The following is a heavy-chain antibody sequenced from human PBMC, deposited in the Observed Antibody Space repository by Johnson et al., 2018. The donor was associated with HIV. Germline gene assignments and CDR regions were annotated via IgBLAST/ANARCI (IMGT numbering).Heavy chain of an antibody. D-gene: IGHD1-26*01. CDR3: ARDLTGSYAVDI. V-gene: IGHV3-30*03. CDR2: ISYDGSKR. CDR1: GFTFSDYY. Sequence: HVQLVESGGGLVQPGGSLRLSCAASGFTFSDYYMSWIRQAPGKGLEWVAVISYDGSKRNYADSVKGRFTISRDSSKNTLYLEMNGLRAEDTAVYYCARDLTGSYAVDIWGHGTMVTVSS. J-gene: IGHJ3*02.